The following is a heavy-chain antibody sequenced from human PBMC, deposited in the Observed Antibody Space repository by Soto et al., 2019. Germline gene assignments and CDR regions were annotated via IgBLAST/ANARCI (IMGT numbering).Heavy chain of an antibody. CDR3: AKDLVVFLTSYYGLDV. V-gene: IGHV3-30*18. CDR2: ISDDGGYK. J-gene: IGHJ6*02. CDR1: GYTFSSYA. D-gene: IGHD2-2*01. Sequence: QVQLVESGGCVVKPGRYLRLSCSASGYTFSSYAMHWVRQAPGKGLEWVAAISDDGGYKYYADSLIGPFTISRATSNTTLYLQMNSLRAEDTAVYSCAKDLVVFLTSYYGLDVWGPGTIVNVSS.